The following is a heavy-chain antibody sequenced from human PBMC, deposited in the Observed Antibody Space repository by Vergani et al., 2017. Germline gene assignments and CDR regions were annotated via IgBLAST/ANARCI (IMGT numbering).Heavy chain of an antibody. CDR1: GGSISSYY. D-gene: IGHD1-1*01. Sequence: QVQLQESGPGLVKPSETLSLTCTVSGGSISSYYWSWIRQPPGKGLEWIGYIYYSGSTNYNPSLKSRVTISVDTSKNQFSLKLSSVTAADTAVYYCARDRNYYLDYWGQGTLVTVSS. CDR3: ARDRNYYLDY. J-gene: IGHJ4*02. CDR2: IYYSGST. V-gene: IGHV4-59*01.